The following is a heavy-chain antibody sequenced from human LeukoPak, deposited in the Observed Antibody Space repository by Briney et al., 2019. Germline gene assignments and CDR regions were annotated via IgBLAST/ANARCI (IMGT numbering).Heavy chain of an antibody. J-gene: IGHJ4*02. CDR1: GGTFSSYA. CDR2: IIPIFGTA. D-gene: IGHD4-23*01. Sequence: SVKVSCKASGGTFSSYAISWVRQAPGLGLEWMGGIIPIFGTANYAQKFQGRVTITADESTSTAYMELSSLRSEDTAVYYCARETAVDYGGNSYDYWGQGTLVTVSS. CDR3: ARETAVDYGGNSYDY. V-gene: IGHV1-69*13.